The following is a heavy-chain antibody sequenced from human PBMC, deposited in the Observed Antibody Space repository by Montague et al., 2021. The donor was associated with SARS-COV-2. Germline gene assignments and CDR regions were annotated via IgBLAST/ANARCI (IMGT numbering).Heavy chain of an antibody. D-gene: IGHD5-12*01. V-gene: IGHV4-39*01. J-gene: IGHJ4*02. CDR2: IYYSGST. CDR1: GGSISSITYY. Sequence: SETLSLTCTVSGGSISSITYYWGWIRQPPGKGLEWIGSIYYSGSTYYNPSLKSRVTISVDTSKNQFSLKLSSVTAADTAVYYCARHGWGWLRLLSPFDYWGQGTLVTVSS. CDR3: ARHGWGWLRLLSPFDY.